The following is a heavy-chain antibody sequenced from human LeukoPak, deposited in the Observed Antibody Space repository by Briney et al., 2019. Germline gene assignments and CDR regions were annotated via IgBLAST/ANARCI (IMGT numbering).Heavy chain of an antibody. CDR2: IKQDGSEK. Sequence: GGSLRLSCAASGFTFSSYWMGWVRQAPGKGLEWVANIKQDGSEKYYVDSVKGRFTISRDNAKNSLYLQMNSLRAEDTAVYYCARVSDYYGSGSYLSVNYFDYWGQGTLVTVSS. V-gene: IGHV3-7*01. J-gene: IGHJ4*02. CDR3: ARVSDYYGSGSYLSVNYFDY. D-gene: IGHD3-10*01. CDR1: GFTFSSYW.